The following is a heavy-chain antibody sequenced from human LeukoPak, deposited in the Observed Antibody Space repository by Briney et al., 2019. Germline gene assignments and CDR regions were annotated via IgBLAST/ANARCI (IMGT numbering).Heavy chain of an antibody. Sequence: SETLSLTCTVSGGSISSGGYYWSWIRQHPGKGLEWLGYIYYSGSTNYNPSLKSRVTISVDTSKNQFSLKLSSVTAADTAVYYCARDPYIWSGYDYYYYGMDVWGQGTTVTVSS. CDR2: IYYSGST. V-gene: IGHV4-61*08. CDR3: ARDPYIWSGYDYYYYGMDV. CDR1: GGSISSGGYY. J-gene: IGHJ6*02. D-gene: IGHD3-3*01.